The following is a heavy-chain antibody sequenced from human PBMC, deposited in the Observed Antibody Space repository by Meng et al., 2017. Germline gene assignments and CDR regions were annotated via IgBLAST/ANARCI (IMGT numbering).Heavy chain of an antibody. CDR2: ISSSGSTR. D-gene: IGHD1-26*01. Sequence: QVQVVGSGGGVVKPGGSLMLSCAASVFTFSDYYMRWIRQAPGKGLVWGSYISSSGSTRYYTDSVKGRFTISRDNAKNSLYLQMNSLRAEDTAVYYCATDSGSYYEAEYFQHWGQGTLVTVSS. V-gene: IGHV3-11*04. CDR1: VFTFSDYY. J-gene: IGHJ1*01. CDR3: ATDSGSYYEAEYFQH.